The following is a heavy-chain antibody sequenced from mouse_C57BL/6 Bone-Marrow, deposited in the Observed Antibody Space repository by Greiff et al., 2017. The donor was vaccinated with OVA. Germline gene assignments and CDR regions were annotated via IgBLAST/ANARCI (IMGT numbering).Heavy chain of an antibody. V-gene: IGHV1-55*01. D-gene: IGHD2-3*01. J-gene: IGHJ2*01. CDR1: GYTFTSYW. Sequence: QVHVKQPGAELVKPGASVKMSCKASGYTFTSYWITWVKQRPGQGLEWIGDIYPGSGSTNYNEKFKSKATLTVDTSSSTAYMQLSSLTSEDSAVYYCARDGYSDFDYWGQGTTLTVSS. CDR2: IYPGSGST. CDR3: ARDGYSDFDY.